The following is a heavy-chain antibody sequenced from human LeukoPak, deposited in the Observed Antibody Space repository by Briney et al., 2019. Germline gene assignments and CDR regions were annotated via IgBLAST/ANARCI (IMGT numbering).Heavy chain of an antibody. V-gene: IGHV4-30-2*01. CDR2: VYHSGST. CDR1: GGSISSGGYS. CDR3: ARSRRGYSYGYDY. D-gene: IGHD5-18*01. J-gene: IGHJ4*02. Sequence: PSETLSLTCAVSGGSISSGGYSWSWIRQPPGKGLEWIGYVYHSGSTYYNPSLKSRVTISVDRSKNQFSLKLSSVTAADTAVYYCARSRRGYSYGYDYWGQGTLVTVSS.